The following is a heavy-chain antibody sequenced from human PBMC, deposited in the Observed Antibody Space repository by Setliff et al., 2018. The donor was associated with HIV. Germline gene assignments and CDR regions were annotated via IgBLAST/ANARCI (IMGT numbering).Heavy chain of an antibody. V-gene: IGHV1-2*06. CDR2: INPNSGDT. D-gene: IGHD3-9*01. Sequence: ASVKVSCKASGYTFTGYSIHWVRQAPGQGLEWVGRINPNSGDTNFAQKFQGRITMTRDTSISTAYLELNRLRSDDTAVYYCAREYDVLTGYYISAFDIWGQGTMVTVSS. CDR3: AREYDVLTGYYISAFDI. J-gene: IGHJ3*02. CDR1: GYTFTGYS.